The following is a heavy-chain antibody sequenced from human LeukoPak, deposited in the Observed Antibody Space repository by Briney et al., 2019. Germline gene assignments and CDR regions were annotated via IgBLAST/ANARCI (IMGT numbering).Heavy chain of an antibody. V-gene: IGHV4-34*01. D-gene: IGHD2-2*01. J-gene: IGHJ4*02. CDR3: ATGLGRSRDY. Sequence: SETLSLTCAVYGGSFSGYYWSWIRQPPGKGLEWIGEINHSGSTNYNPSLKSRITMSVDTSKNQFSLKLSSVTAADTAVYYCATGLGRSRDYWGQGTLVTVSS. CDR2: INHSGST. CDR1: GGSFSGYY.